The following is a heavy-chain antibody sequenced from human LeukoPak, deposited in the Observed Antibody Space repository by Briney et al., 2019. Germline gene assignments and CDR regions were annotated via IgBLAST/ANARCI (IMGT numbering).Heavy chain of an antibody. CDR1: GGSISSYY. V-gene: IGHV4-59*08. Sequence: SETLSLTCTVSGGSISSYYWSWIRQPPGKGLECIGYIYYSGSTNYNPSLKSRVTISVDTSKNQFSLKLSSVTAADTAVYYCARHGGNDILTGYSHPYFDYWGQGTLVTVSS. CDR2: IYYSGST. J-gene: IGHJ4*02. D-gene: IGHD3-9*01. CDR3: ARHGGNDILTGYSHPYFDY.